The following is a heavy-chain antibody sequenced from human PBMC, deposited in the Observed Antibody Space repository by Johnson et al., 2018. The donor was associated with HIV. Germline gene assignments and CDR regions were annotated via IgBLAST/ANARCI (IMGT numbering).Heavy chain of an antibody. J-gene: IGHJ3*01. CDR3: ARDWDYYDASGYYYANMVDAFDV. CDR1: GFTVSSNY. CDR2: INWNGGST. Sequence: VQLVESGGGLIQPGGSLRLSCAASGFTVSSNYMSWVRQAPGKGLEWVSGINWNGGSTGYADSVKGRFTISRDNVKKSLYLQMNDLRAEDTALYYCARDWDYYDASGYYYANMVDAFDVWGQGTVVTVSS. D-gene: IGHD3-22*01. V-gene: IGHV3-20*04.